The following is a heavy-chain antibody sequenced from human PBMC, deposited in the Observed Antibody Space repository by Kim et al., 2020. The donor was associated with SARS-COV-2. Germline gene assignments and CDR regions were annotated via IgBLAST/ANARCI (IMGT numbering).Heavy chain of an antibody. J-gene: IGHJ4*02. CDR1: GFTFSSYA. V-gene: IGHV3-30*04. Sequence: GGSLRLSCAASGFTFSSYAMHWVRQAPGKGLEWVAVISYNGSSKYYADSVKGRFTISRDNSKNTLYLQMNSLRAEDTAVYYCASFSEAGFGEFYWGQGTLVSVSP. CDR2: ISYNGSSK. D-gene: IGHD3-10*01. CDR3: ASFSEAGFGEFY.